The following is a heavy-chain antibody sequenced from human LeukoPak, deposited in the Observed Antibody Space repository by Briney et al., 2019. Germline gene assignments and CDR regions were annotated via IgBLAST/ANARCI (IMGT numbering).Heavy chain of an antibody. D-gene: IGHD6-6*01. Sequence: GGSLRLSCAASGFTYSSYAMHWVRQAPGKGLEYVSAISSNGGSTYYANSVKGRFTISRDTSKNTLYLRMGSLRAEDMAVYYCATTKARGFDYWGQGTLVTVSS. CDR1: GFTYSSYA. CDR2: ISSNGGST. V-gene: IGHV3-64*01. J-gene: IGHJ4*02. CDR3: ATTKARGFDY.